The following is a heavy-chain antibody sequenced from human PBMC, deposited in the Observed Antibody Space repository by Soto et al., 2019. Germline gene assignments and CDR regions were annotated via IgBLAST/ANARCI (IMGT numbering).Heavy chain of an antibody. CDR2: ISSSGSTI. D-gene: IGHD6-13*01. V-gene: IGHV3-48*03. Sequence: PGGSLRLSCAASGFTFSSYEMNWVRQAPGKGLEWVSYISSSGSTIYYADSVKGRFTISRDNAKNSLYLQMNSLRAEDTAVYYCARGGYSSRWDPRYYFDYWGQGTPVTVSS. CDR3: ARGGYSSRWDPRYYFDY. J-gene: IGHJ4*02. CDR1: GFTFSSYE.